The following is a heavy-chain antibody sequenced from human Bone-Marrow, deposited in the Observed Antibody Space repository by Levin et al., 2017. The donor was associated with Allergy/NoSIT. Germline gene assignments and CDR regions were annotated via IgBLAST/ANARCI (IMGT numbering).Heavy chain of an antibody. J-gene: IGHJ4*02. V-gene: IGHV4-31*03. CDR1: GGSITSGGHY. Sequence: SETLSLTCTVSGGSITSGGHYWSWIRQHPGKGLEWIGFIFHNGNSYYNPSLKSRLTISVDTSKNQFSLNLNSVTAADAAVYCCARRNGDKHFDYWGQGKLVTVSS. D-gene: IGHD4-17*01. CDR2: IFHNGNS. CDR3: ARRNGDKHFDY.